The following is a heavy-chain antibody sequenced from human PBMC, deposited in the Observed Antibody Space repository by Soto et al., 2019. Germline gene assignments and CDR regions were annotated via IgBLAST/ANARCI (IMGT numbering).Heavy chain of an antibody. J-gene: IGHJ5*02. Sequence: QVQLQQWGAGLLKPSETLSLTCAVYGGSFSGYYWSWIRQPPGKGLEWIGEINHSGSTNYNPSLKRRVTISVDTSKNQFSLKLSSVTAADTAVYYCARGLKPRYCSGGSCYSRWFDPWGQGTLVTVSS. V-gene: IGHV4-34*01. CDR1: GGSFSGYY. D-gene: IGHD2-15*01. CDR3: ARGLKPRYCSGGSCYSRWFDP. CDR2: INHSGST.